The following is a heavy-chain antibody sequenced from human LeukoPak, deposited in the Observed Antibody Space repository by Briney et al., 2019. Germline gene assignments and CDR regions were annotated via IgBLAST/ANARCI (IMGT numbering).Heavy chain of an antibody. V-gene: IGHV4-61*01. CDR2: IYYSGST. J-gene: IGHJ4*02. CDR3: ARFSSGWYGVRY. CDR1: GGSISSSSYY. Sequence: PSETLSLTCTVSGGSISSSSYYWSWIRQPPGKGLEWIGYIYYSGSTNYNPSLKSRVTISVDTSKNQFSLKLSSVTAADTAVYYCARFSSGWYGVRYWGQGTLVTVSS. D-gene: IGHD6-19*01.